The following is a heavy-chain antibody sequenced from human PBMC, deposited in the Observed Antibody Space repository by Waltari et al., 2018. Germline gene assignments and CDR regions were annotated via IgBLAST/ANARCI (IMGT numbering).Heavy chain of an antibody. J-gene: IGHJ4*02. CDR3: ARLELLGDY. V-gene: IGHV3-30-3*01. Sequence: QVQLVESGGGVVQPGRSLRLSCAASGFTFSSYAMHWVRQAPGKGLEWVAVISYDGSNKYCADSVKGRFTISRDNSKNTLYLQMNSLRAEDTAVYYCARLELLGDYWGQGTLVTVSS. D-gene: IGHD1-26*01. CDR2: ISYDGSNK. CDR1: GFTFSSYA.